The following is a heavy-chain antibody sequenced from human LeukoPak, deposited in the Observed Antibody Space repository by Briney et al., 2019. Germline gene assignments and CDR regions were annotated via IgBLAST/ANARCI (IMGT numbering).Heavy chain of an antibody. J-gene: IGHJ6*02. V-gene: IGHV3-33*01. CDR2: IWYDGSNK. CDR3: AREYPMVRGVIMSYGMDV. Sequence: GGSLRLSCAASGFTFSSYGMHWVRQAPGKGLEWVAVIWYDGSNKYYADSVKGRFTISRDNSKNTLYLQMNSLRAEDTAVYYCAREYPMVRGVIMSYGMDVWGQGTTVTVSS. D-gene: IGHD3-10*01. CDR1: GFTFSSYG.